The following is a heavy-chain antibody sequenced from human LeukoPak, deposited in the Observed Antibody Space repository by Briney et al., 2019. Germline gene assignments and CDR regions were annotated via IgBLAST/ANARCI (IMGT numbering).Heavy chain of an antibody. J-gene: IGHJ3*02. D-gene: IGHD4-11*01. CDR1: GFTFSGSA. V-gene: IGHV3-73*01. Sequence: PGGSLRLXCAASGFTFSGSAMHWGRQASGKGLEWVGRIRSKANSYATAYAASVKGRFTISRDDSKNTAYLQMNSLKTEDTAVYYCTRHYRRFDAFDIWGQGTMVTVSS. CDR3: TRHYRRFDAFDI. CDR2: IRSKANSYAT.